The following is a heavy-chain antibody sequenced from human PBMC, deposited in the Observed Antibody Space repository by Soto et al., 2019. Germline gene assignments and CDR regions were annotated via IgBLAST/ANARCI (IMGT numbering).Heavy chain of an antibody. CDR1: GGTFSSYA. Sequence: QVQLVQSGAEVKKPGSSVKVSCKASGGTFSSYAISWVRQAPGQGLEWMGGIIPIFGTANYAQKIQGRVKITADESTSTAYMELSSLRSEDTAVYYCARYVDTAMFGFGFDPWGQGTLVTVSS. CDR2: IIPIFGTA. J-gene: IGHJ5*02. V-gene: IGHV1-69*01. D-gene: IGHD5-18*01. CDR3: ARYVDTAMFGFGFDP.